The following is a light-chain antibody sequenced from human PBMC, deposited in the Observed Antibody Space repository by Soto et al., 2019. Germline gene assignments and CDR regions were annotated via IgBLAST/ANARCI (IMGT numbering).Light chain of an antibody. Sequence: QSVLTQPPSASGTPGQRVTISCSGSSSNIGSNYVYWYQQLPGTAPKLLIYSNNQRPSGVPDRFSGSKSGTSGSLAISGLRSEDEADYYCAPWDDSLTWVFGGGTKLTVL. CDR1: SSNIGSNY. V-gene: IGLV1-47*02. J-gene: IGLJ3*02. CDR3: APWDDSLTWV. CDR2: SNN.